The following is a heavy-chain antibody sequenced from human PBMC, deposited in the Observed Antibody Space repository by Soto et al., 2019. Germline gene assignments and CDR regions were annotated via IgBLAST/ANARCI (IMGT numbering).Heavy chain of an antibody. CDR3: ARDSVQGYDYVWGSYRHTNDAFDI. V-gene: IGHV1-18*04. D-gene: IGHD3-16*02. CDR2: ISAYNGNT. J-gene: IGHJ3*02. Sequence: ASVKVSCKASGYTFTSYGISWVRQAPGQGLEWMGWISAYNGNTNYAQKLQGRVTMTTDTSTSTAYMELRSLRSDDTAVYYCARDSVQGYDYVWGSYRHTNDAFDIWGQGTRVTVS. CDR1: GYTFTSYG.